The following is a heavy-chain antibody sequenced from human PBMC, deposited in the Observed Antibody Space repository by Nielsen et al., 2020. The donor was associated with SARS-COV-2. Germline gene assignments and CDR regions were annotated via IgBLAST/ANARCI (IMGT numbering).Heavy chain of an antibody. V-gene: IGHV1-18*01. D-gene: IGHD3-3*01. CDR1: GYTFTSYG. CDR3: ARDQGKDYDFWSGYYREPLDY. J-gene: IGHJ4*02. CDR2: ISAYNGNT. Sequence: ASVKVSCKASGYTFTSYGISWVRQAPGQGLEWMGWISAYNGNTNYAQKLQGRVTMTTDTSTSTAYMELRSLRSDDTAAYYCARDQGKDYDFWSGYYREPLDYWGQGTLVTVSS.